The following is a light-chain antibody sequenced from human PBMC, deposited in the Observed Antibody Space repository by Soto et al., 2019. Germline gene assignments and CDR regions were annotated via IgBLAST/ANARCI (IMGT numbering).Light chain of an antibody. J-gene: IGKJ1*01. V-gene: IGKV1-33*01. CDR3: QQANSFPRT. CDR1: QDISNY. CDR2: DAS. Sequence: DIQMTQSPASRSASVGDRVTITCRASQDISNYLNLYQQKPGKAPKLLIYDASNLETGVPSRFSGSGSGTDFTPTISSLQPEDFATYYCQQANSFPRTFGQGTKVDIK.